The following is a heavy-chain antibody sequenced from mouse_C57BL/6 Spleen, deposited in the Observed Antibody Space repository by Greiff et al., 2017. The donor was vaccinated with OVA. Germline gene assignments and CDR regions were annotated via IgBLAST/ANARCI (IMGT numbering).Heavy chain of an antibody. CDR3: ARAHWYFDV. J-gene: IGHJ1*03. CDR1: GYTFTSYW. Sequence: VKLQQPGAELVMPGASVKLSCKASGYTFTSYWMHWVKQRPGQGLEWIGEIDPSDSYTNYNQKFKGKSTLTVDKSSSTAYMQLSSLTSEDSAVYYCARAHWYFDVWGTGTTVTVSS. CDR2: IDPSDSYT. V-gene: IGHV1-69*01.